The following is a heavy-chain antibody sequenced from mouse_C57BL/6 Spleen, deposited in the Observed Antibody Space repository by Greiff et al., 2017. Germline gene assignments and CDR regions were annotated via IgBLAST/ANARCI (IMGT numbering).Heavy chain of an antibody. CDR1: GFTFSDYG. V-gene: IGHV5-17*01. CDR2: ISSGSSTI. Sequence: EVMLVESGGGLVKPGGSLKLSCAASGFTFSDYGMHWVRQAPEKGLEWVAYISSGSSTIYYADTVKGRFTISRDNAKNTLFLQMTSLRSEHTAMYYCARVYYYGSSYVDYYAMDYWSQGASVTVSS. D-gene: IGHD1-1*01. CDR3: ARVYYYGSSYVDYYAMDY. J-gene: IGHJ4*01.